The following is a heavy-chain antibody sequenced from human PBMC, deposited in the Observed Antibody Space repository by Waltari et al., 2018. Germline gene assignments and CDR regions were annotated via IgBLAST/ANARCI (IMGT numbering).Heavy chain of an antibody. J-gene: IGHJ6*02. Sequence: QVQLQQWGAGLLKPSETLSLTCAVYGGSFSGYYWSWIRQPPGKGLEWIGEINHSGSTNYNPSLKSRVTISVDTSKNQVSLKLSSVTAADTAVYYCARPPHLQKTTPYYYYGMDVWGQGTTVTVSS. D-gene: IGHD1-7*01. CDR2: INHSGST. CDR3: ARPPHLQKTTPYYYYGMDV. V-gene: IGHV4-34*01. CDR1: GGSFSGYY.